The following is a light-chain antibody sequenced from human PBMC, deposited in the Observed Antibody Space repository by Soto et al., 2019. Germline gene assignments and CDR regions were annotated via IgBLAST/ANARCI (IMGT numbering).Light chain of an antibody. J-gene: IGKJ4*01. CDR2: AAS. Sequence: TQSPSTLSASVGDRVTITCRASQNINTWLAWYQHKPGQAPNLLIYAASTLQAGVPSRFRGSGSGTDFTLTISSMQPEDFATYFCQQSNSSPPTFGGGTKVDIK. CDR3: QQSNSSPPT. V-gene: IGKV1-5*01. CDR1: QNINTW.